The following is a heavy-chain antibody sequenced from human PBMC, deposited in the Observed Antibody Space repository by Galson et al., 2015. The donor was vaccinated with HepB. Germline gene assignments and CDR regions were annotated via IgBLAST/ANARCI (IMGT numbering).Heavy chain of an antibody. Sequence: SVKVSCKASGGTFSSCAISWVRQAPGQGLEWMGGIIPIFGTANYAQKFQGRVTITADESTSTAYMELSSLRSEDTAVYYCARAKSGSSTLCYWGQGTLVTVSS. CDR1: GGTFSSCA. D-gene: IGHD2-2*01. CDR2: IIPIFGTA. CDR3: ARAKSGSSTLCY. J-gene: IGHJ4*02. V-gene: IGHV1-69*13.